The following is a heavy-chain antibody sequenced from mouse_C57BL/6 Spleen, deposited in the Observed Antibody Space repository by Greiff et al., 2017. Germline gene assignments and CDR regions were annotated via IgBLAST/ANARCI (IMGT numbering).Heavy chain of an antibody. CDR1: GYTFTSYW. CDR2: IDPNSGGT. Sequence: QVQLQQSGAELVKPGASVKLSCTASGYTFTSYWMHWVKQRPGRGLEWIGRIDPNSGGTKYNEKFKSKATLTVDKPASTAYMQLSSLTSEDSAVYYCARRGGKYYGSSYYAMDYWGQGTSVTVSS. J-gene: IGHJ4*01. D-gene: IGHD1-1*01. V-gene: IGHV1-72*01. CDR3: ARRGGKYYGSSYYAMDY.